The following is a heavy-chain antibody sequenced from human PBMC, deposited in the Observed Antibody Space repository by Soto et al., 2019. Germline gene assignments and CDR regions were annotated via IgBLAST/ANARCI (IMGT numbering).Heavy chain of an antibody. CDR3: VCDAGIYAFDY. D-gene: IGHD1-1*01. CDR2: IICSSGAT. J-gene: IGHJ4*01. Sequence: ASVMVSWKEYGCPFTGSYLHWVRQAPGQGPEWMGRIICSSGATIYAQKLKGRVTLTRDTYKSTAYMELSSLTSEDTAVYFCVCDAGIYAFDYWG. CDR1: GCPFTGSY. V-gene: IGHV1-46*01.